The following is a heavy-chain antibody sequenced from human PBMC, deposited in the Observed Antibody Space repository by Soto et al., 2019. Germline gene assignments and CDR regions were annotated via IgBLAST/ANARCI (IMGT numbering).Heavy chain of an antibody. CDR1: GYTFTGYY. CDR3: ARRYYYDSSGYSDY. Sequence: GASVKFSCKASGYTFTGYYMHWVRQAPGQGLEWMGWINPNSGGTNYAQKFQGRVTMTRDTSISTAYMELSRLRSDDTAVYYCARRYYYDSSGYSDYWGQGTLVTVSS. V-gene: IGHV1-2*02. CDR2: INPNSGGT. D-gene: IGHD3-22*01. J-gene: IGHJ4*02.